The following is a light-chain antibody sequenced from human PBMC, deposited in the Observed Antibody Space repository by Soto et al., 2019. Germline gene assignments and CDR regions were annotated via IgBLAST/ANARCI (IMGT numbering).Light chain of an antibody. CDR1: SSNIGRNS. Sequence: VLTQPPSASGTPGQRVTISCSGSSSNIGRNSVYWYQQLPGTAPKLLIYTNNQRPSGVPDRFSGSKSGTSASLAISGLRSEDEADYYCAAWDDSLSTYVFGTGTKVTVL. V-gene: IGLV1-47*02. CDR3: AAWDDSLSTYV. CDR2: TNN. J-gene: IGLJ1*01.